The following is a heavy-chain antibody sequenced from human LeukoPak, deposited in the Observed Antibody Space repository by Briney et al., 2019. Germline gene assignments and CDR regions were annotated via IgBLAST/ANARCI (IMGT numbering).Heavy chain of an antibody. Sequence: QPGGSLRLSCAASGFTFSDYSMNWVRQAPGQGLKGVSYTISDRKTTWYADSVKGRFTVSRDNAKNSLYLQMNSLRVEDTAVYYCASGSINWYRGNNWFDPWGQGTLVTVSS. CDR3: ASGSINWYRGNNWFDP. J-gene: IGHJ5*02. D-gene: IGHD1/OR15-1a*01. CDR2: TISDRKTT. V-gene: IGHV3-48*01. CDR1: GFTFSDYS.